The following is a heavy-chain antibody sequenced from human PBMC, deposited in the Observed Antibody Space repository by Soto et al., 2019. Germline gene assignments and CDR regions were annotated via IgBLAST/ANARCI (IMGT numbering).Heavy chain of an antibody. CDR3: ARARKDIVVVVAATNDAFDI. D-gene: IGHD2-15*01. CDR2: IIPILGIA. V-gene: IGHV1-69*02. CDR1: GGTFSSYT. Sequence: SVKVSCKASGGTFSSYTISWVRQAPGQGLEWMGRIIPILGIANYAQKFQGRVTITADKSTSTAYMELSSLRSEDTAVYYCARARKDIVVVVAATNDAFDIWGQGTMVTVSS. J-gene: IGHJ3*02.